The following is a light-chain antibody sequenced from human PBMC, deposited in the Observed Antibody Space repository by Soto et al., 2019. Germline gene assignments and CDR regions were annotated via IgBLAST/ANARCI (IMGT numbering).Light chain of an antibody. J-gene: IGKJ4*01. CDR2: GAS. V-gene: IGKV3-15*01. CDR1: RSVSGN. CDR3: QQYNTWPLT. Sequence: IVMTQSPATLSVSPGERVTLSCRASRSVSGNLAWYQQKPGQAPRLLFFGASTRATGIPARFSGSGSGTDFTLTISSLQSEDFAAYYCQQYNTWPLTFGGGTKVEIK.